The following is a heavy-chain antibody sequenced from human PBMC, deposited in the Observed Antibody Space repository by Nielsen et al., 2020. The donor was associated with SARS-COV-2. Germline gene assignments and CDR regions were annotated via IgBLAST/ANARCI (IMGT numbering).Heavy chain of an antibody. J-gene: IGHJ4*02. Sequence: WIRQPPGKGLEWVSYISSSSSYTNYADSVKGRFTISRDNAKNSLYLQMNSLRAEDTAVYYCARIYYDFWSGYYTGGCFDYWGQGTLVTVSS. CDR2: ISSSSSYT. V-gene: IGHV3-11*06. D-gene: IGHD3-3*01. CDR3: ARIYYDFWSGYYTGGCFDY.